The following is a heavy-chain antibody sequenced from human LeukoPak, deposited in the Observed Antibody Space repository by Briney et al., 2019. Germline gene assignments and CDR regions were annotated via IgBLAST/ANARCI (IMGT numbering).Heavy chain of an antibody. CDR3: ARSLVRGVIIRGGYVDY. V-gene: IGHV4-39*01. D-gene: IGHD3-10*01. Sequence: PSETLSLTCTVSGGSISSSSYYWGWIRQPPGKGLEWIGSIYYSGRTYYNPSLKSRVTTSVDTSTNQSSLKLSSVTAADTAVYYCARSLVRGVIIRGGYVDYWGQGTLVTVSS. J-gene: IGHJ4*02. CDR2: IYYSGRT. CDR1: GGSISSSSYY.